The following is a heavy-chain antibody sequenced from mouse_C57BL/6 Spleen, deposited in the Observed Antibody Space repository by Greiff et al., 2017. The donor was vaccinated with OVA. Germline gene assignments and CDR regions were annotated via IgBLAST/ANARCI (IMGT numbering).Heavy chain of an antibody. CDR2: ISSNSNNYAT. J-gene: IGHJ2*01. CDR3: ERQGVDYYGSSGTNDFDY. CDR1: GFSFNTYA. D-gene: IGHD1-1*01. V-gene: IGHV10-1*01. Sequence: EVQLVESGGGLVQPKGSLKLSCAASGFSFNTYAMNWVRQAPGKGLEWVARISSNSNNYATYYAVSVKARFTISRDDSASLLYLQMNNMKTEDTAMYYCERQGVDYYGSSGTNDFDYWGQGTTLTVSS.